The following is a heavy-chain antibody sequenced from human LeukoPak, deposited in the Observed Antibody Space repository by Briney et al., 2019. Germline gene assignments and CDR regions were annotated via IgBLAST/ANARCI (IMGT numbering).Heavy chain of an antibody. Sequence: PGGSLRLSCAAAELTFSNYGMHWVRQAPGKGLEWVAVIRYDGSNKYYADFVKGRFTISRDNSKNTLYLQMNSLTAEDTAMYYCAKSSSSSCPQDRGQGTLVTVSS. CDR2: IRYDGSNK. D-gene: IGHD2-15*01. CDR3: AKSSSSSCPQD. V-gene: IGHV3-30*02. CDR1: ELTFSNYG. J-gene: IGHJ1*01.